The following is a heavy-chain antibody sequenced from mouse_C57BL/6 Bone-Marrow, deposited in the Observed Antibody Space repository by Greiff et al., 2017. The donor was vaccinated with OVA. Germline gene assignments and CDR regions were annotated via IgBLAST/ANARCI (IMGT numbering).Heavy chain of an antibody. CDR2: IYPGNSDT. CDR3: TRDGYYDWFAY. J-gene: IGHJ3*01. V-gene: IGHV1-5*01. CDR1: GYTFTSYW. D-gene: IGHD2-3*01. Sequence: VQLQQSGTVLARPGASVKMSCKTSGYTFTSYWMHWVKQRPGQGLEWIGAIYPGNSDTSYNQKFKGKAKLTAVTSASTAYMERSSLTNEDSAVYYCTRDGYYDWFAYWGQGTLVTVSA.